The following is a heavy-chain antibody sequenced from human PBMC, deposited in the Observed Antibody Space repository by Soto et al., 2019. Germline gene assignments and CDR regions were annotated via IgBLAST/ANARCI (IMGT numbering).Heavy chain of an antibody. CDR2: IYYSGST. D-gene: IGHD1-26*01. CDR3: ARLLVGATSFLSNERGLVDY. Sequence: PSETLSLTCTVSGGSISSYYWSWIRQPPGKGLEWIGYIYYSGSTNYNPSLKSRVTISVDTSKNQFSLKLSSVTAADTAVYYCARLLVGATSFLSNERGLVDYWGQGTLVTVSS. J-gene: IGHJ4*02. CDR1: GGSISSYY. V-gene: IGHV4-59*08.